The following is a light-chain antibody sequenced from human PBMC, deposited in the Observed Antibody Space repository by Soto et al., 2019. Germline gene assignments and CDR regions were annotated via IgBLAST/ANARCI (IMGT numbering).Light chain of an antibody. J-gene: IGKJ4*01. V-gene: IGKV3-20*01. CDR2: GAS. CDR3: QQYGSSPPLT. Sequence: EIVLTQSPGTLPLSPGQRATLSCRASQSVSSSYLARYQQKPGQAPRLLIYGASSSATGIPDRFSGSGSGTDFTLTISRLEPEDFAVYYCQQYGSSPPLTFGGGTKVEIK. CDR1: QSVSSSY.